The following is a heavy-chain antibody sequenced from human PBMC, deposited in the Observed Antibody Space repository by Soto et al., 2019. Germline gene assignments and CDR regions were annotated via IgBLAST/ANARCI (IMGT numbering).Heavy chain of an antibody. J-gene: IGHJ4*02. CDR3: ARQRTSVVTQAYFDS. CDR2: IYYSGST. CDR1: GGSINNRSYY. V-gene: IGHV4-39*01. D-gene: IGHD2-21*02. Sequence: SETLSLTCTVTGGSINNRSYYWGWIRQPPGKGLEWIGSIYYSGSTYNNPSLKSRVSMSVDTSKNQFSLKLRSVTAADTALYYCARQRTSVVTQAYFDSWGQGXLVTVYS.